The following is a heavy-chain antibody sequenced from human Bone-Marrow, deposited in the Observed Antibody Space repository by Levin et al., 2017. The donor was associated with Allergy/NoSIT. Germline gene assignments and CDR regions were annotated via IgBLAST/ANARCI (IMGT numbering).Heavy chain of an antibody. CDR3: GRDGKGPINH. J-gene: IGHJ5*02. Sequence: GGSLRLSCAASGFTFNNYGIHWVRQAPGKGLEWVAVIWYDGSNKYYGDSVKGRFTISRDNSKNIVNLQMNSLRAEDTAVYYCGRDGKGPINHWGQGTLVTVSS. CDR2: IWYDGSNK. CDR1: GFTFNNYG. D-gene: IGHD5-24*01. V-gene: IGHV3-33*01.